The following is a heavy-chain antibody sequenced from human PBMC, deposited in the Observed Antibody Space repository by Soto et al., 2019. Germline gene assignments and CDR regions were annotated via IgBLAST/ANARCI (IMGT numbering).Heavy chain of an antibody. V-gene: IGHV1-69*01. Sequence: QVQLVQSGVEVKKPGSSVRVSCKASGDTFKNSVISWVRQAPGQGLEWMGGTIPLFGTTDYAQKFQGRIRITTDESTTTAYMEVSRLTSEDTAVYYCVAELDFGKLSVVWGQGTTVIVSS. J-gene: IGHJ6*02. CDR2: TIPLFGTT. CDR3: VAELDFGKLSVV. CDR1: GDTFKNSV. D-gene: IGHD3-10*01.